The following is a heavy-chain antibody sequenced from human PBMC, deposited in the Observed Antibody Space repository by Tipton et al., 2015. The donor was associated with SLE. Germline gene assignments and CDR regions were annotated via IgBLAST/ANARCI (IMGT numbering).Heavy chain of an antibody. CDR2: INHSGST. CDR1: GGFFSGYF. D-gene: IGHD6-13*01. Sequence: TLSLTCTVYGGFFSGYFWSWIRPPPGKGLEWIGEINHSGSTNYNPSLKRRVTISVTTSKNQFSLNLTSVTAADTAVYYCAREIDPAAGYEFTWFDPWGQGTLVTVSS. CDR3: AREIDPAAGYEFTWFDP. J-gene: IGHJ5*02. V-gene: IGHV4-34*01.